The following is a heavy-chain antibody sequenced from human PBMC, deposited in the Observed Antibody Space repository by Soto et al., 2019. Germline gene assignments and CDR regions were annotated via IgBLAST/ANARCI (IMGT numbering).Heavy chain of an antibody. CDR3: ATVVAAAGRLNWFDP. J-gene: IGHJ5*02. CDR2: ISGSGGST. Sequence: EVQLLESGGGLVQPGWSPRLACAASGFTFSSYAMSWVRQAPGQGLEWVSAISGSGGSTYYADSVKGRFTISRDNSTNTLHLQMNSLRAEDTAVYYSATVVAAAGRLNWFDPWFQGTLVTVSS. D-gene: IGHD6-13*01. V-gene: IGHV3-23*01. CDR1: GFTFSSYA.